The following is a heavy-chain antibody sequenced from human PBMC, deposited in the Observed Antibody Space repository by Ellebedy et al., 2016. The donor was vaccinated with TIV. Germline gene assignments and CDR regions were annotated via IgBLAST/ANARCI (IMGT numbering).Heavy chain of an antibody. CDR2: IWYDGSNK. D-gene: IGHD3-10*01. V-gene: IGHV3-33*01. CDR3: ARDRTGNYGSGVKY. CDR1: GFTFSSYG. Sequence: GESLKISCAASGFTFSSYGMHWVRQAPGKGLEWEAVIWYDGSNKYYADSVKGRFTISRYNSKNTLYLQMNSLRAEDTAVYYCARDRTGNYGSGVKYWGQGTLVTVSS. J-gene: IGHJ4*02.